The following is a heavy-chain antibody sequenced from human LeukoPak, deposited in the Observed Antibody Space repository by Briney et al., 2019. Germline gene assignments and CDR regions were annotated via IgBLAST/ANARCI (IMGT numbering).Heavy chain of an antibody. Sequence: GGFLRLSCAASGFTLSSYTMNWVRQAPGKGLEWVSSISSSSSYIYYADSVKGRFTISRDNAKNSLYLQMNSLRAEDTAVYYCAKDRHAPGRYCSSTTCFPFDSWGQGTLVTVSS. CDR2: ISSSSSYI. D-gene: IGHD2-2*01. J-gene: IGHJ5*01. CDR3: AKDRHAPGRYCSSTTCFPFDS. CDR1: GFTLSSYT. V-gene: IGHV3-21*04.